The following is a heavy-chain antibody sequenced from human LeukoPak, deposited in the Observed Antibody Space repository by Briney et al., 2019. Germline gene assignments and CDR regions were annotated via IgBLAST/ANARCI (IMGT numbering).Heavy chain of an antibody. J-gene: IGHJ5*02. CDR2: INHSGST. Sequence: PSETLSLTCAVYGGSFSGNYWSWIRQPPGKGLEWIGEINHSGSTNYNPSLKSRVTISVDTSKNHFSLKLSSVTAADTAVYYCARRSDFWSGYLNYFDPWGQGTLVTVSS. CDR1: GGSFSGNY. V-gene: IGHV4-34*01. CDR3: ARRSDFWSGYLNYFDP. D-gene: IGHD3-3*01.